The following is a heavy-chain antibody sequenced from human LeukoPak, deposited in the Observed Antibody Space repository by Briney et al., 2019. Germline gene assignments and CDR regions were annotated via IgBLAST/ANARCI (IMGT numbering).Heavy chain of an antibody. Sequence: ASVKVSCKASGYSFTGYYMHWVRQAPGQGLEWMGWINPNSGGTNYAQKFQGRVTMTRDTSISTTYMEVSRLTSDDTAVYYCARGLPESNVVVVAATEFDPWGQGTLVTVSS. CDR1: GYSFTGYY. J-gene: IGHJ5*02. V-gene: IGHV1-2*02. D-gene: IGHD2-15*01. CDR3: ARGLPESNVVVVAATEFDP. CDR2: INPNSGGT.